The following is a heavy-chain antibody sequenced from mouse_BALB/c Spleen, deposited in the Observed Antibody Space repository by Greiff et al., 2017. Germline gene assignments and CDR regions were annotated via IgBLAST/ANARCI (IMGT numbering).Heavy chain of an antibody. D-gene: IGHD2-4*01. J-gene: IGHJ2*01. V-gene: IGHV2-2*02. CDR2: IWSGGST. CDR3: ARNLGGSYYDPLFDY. Sequence: VQLVESGPGLVQPSQSLSITCTVSGFSLTSYGVHWVRQSPGKGLEWLGVIWSGGSTDYNAAFISRLSISKDNSKSQVFFKMNSLQANDTAIYYCARNLGGSYYDPLFDYWGQGTTLTVSS. CDR1: GFSLTSYG.